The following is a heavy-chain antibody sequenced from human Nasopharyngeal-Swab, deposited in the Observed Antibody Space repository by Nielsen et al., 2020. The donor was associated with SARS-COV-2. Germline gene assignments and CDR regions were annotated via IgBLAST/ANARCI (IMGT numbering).Heavy chain of an antibody. J-gene: IGHJ4*02. CDR2: ISGSGGNE. V-gene: IGHV3-23*01. D-gene: IGHD4-17*01. CDR3: AKDRDDYGDYWGSETFHFDH. Sequence: WIRQPPGKGLEGVSSISGSGGNEYYAESVKGRFTISRDNSKNTLYLQMNSLRAEDTAIYYWAKDRDDYGDYWGSETFHFDHWGQGTLVTVSS.